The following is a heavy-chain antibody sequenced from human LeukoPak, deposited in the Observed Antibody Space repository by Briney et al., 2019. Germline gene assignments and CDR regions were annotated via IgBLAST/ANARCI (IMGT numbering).Heavy chain of an antibody. CDR2: IRYDGSNK. CDR1: GFTFSNYG. CDR3: ARRRQEYYYDSSGYQTYYYYYYMDV. J-gene: IGHJ6*03. V-gene: IGHV3-30*02. Sequence: GGSLRLSCAASGFTFSNYGMHWVRQAPGKGLEWVAFIRYDGSNKYYADSVKGRFTISRDNSKNTLYLQMNSLRAEDTAVYYCARRRQEYYYDSSGYQTYYYYYYMDVWGKGTTVTISS. D-gene: IGHD3-22*01.